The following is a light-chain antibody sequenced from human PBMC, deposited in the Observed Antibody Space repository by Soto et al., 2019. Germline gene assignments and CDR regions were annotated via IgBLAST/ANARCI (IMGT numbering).Light chain of an antibody. V-gene: IGKV1-6*01. CDR2: AAS. CDR1: QSIISY. Sequence: IQMTQSPSSLSASVGDRVTISCRASQSIISYLSWYQQKPGKAPNLLIYAASTLQSGVPSRFSGSGSGTDFTLTISSLQPEDFATYYCLQDYNYPLTFGGGTKVDIK. J-gene: IGKJ4*01. CDR3: LQDYNYPLT.